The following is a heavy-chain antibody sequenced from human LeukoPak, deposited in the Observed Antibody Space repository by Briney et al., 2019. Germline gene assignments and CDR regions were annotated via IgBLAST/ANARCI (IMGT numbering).Heavy chain of an antibody. Sequence: PGGSLRLSCAASGFTFSSYGMHWVRQAPGKGLEWVAVIWYDGSNKYYADSVKGRFTISRDNSKNTLYLQMNSLRAEDTAVYYCAKDPRGDWYFDLWGRGTLVTVSS. CDR3: AKDPRGDWYFDL. CDR1: GFTFSSYG. J-gene: IGHJ2*01. V-gene: IGHV3-30*02. CDR2: IWYDGSNK.